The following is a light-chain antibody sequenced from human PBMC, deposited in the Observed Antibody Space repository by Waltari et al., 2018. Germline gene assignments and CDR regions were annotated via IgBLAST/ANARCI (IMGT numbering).Light chain of an antibody. CDR1: QSVSSN. Sequence: EIVMTQSPATLSVSPGERATLSCRASQSVSSNLAWYQQKPGQAPRLLIYGASTRATGIPARFSGSGSGTEFTLTISSMQSEDFAVYYCQQYNNWLRFTFGLGTKVDIK. CDR3: QQYNNWLRFT. CDR2: GAS. V-gene: IGKV3-15*01. J-gene: IGKJ3*01.